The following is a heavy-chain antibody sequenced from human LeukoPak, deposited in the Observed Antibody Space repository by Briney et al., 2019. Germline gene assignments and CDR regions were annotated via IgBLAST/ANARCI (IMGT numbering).Heavy chain of an antibody. CDR2: ISGSGGST. V-gene: IGHV3-23*01. J-gene: IGHJ5*02. CDR1: GFTFSSYA. CDR3: AKGGSYPYNWFDA. Sequence: GGSLRLSCAASGFTFSSYAMSWVRQAPGKGLEWVSAISGSGGSTNYADSVKGRFTISRDNSKNTLYLQMNSLRAEDTAVYYCAKGGSYPYNWFDAWGQGTLVTASS. D-gene: IGHD1-26*01.